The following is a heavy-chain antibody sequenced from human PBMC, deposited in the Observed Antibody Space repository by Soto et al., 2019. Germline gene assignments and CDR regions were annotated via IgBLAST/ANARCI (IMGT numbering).Heavy chain of an antibody. CDR2: TYYRSKWYN. CDR1: GDSVSSNSAA. V-gene: IGHV6-1*01. Sequence: SQTLSLTCVISGDSVSSNSAAWNWIRQSPSRGLEWLGRTYYRSKWYNDYAVSVKSRITINPDTSKNQFSLQLNSVTPEDTAVYYCARDSSITMVRGVIITSGWFDPWGQGTLVTVSS. J-gene: IGHJ5*02. D-gene: IGHD3-10*01. CDR3: ARDSSITMVRGVIITSGWFDP.